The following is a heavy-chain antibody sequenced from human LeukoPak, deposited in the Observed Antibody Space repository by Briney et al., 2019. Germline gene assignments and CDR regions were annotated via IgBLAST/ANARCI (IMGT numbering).Heavy chain of an antibody. CDR1: GYSFTSYG. V-gene: IGHV1-18*01. J-gene: IGHJ4*02. CDR3: ARAAGGGYFDF. D-gene: IGHD6-13*01. Sequence: ASVKVSCKASGYSFTSYGISWVRQAPGQGLEWMGWISAYNSNTNYAQILQGRVTMTTDTSTSTVYLDLRSLRSDDTAVYYCARAAGGGYFDFWGQGTLVTVSS. CDR2: ISAYNSNT.